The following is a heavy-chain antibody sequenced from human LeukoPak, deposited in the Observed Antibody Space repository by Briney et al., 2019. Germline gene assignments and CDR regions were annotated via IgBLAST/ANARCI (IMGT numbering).Heavy chain of an antibody. CDR2: ISGSGGST. J-gene: IGHJ3*02. CDR1: GFTFSSYA. Sequence: GGSLRLSCAASGFTFSSYAMSWVRQAPGKGLEWVSAISGSGGSTYYADSVKGRFTISRDNAKNSLYLQMNSLRAEDTAVFYCAKDRDDYVWGSYLGAFDIWGQGTMVTVSS. D-gene: IGHD3-16*01. CDR3: AKDRDDYVWGSYLGAFDI. V-gene: IGHV3-23*01.